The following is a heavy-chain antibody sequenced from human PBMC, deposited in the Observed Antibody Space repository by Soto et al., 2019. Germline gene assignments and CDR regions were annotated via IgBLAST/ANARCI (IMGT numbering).Heavy chain of an antibody. D-gene: IGHD2-8*01. Sequence: SQTLSLTCAISGDSVSNNTATWDWIRKSPSRGLEWLGRTYYRSKWYNDYAVSVKSRITVNPDTSNNQLSLQLNSVTPDDTAVYYCARLIGNSWLDSWGQGTLVTVSS. CDR2: TYYRSKWYN. V-gene: IGHV6-1*01. CDR1: GDSVSNNTAT. CDR3: ARLIGNSWLDS. J-gene: IGHJ5*01.